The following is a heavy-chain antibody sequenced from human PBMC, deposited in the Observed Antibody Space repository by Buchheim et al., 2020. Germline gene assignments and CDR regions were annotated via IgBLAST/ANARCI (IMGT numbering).Heavy chain of an antibody. CDR2: ITSGGSTI. J-gene: IGHJ4*02. D-gene: IGHD6-19*01. CDR3: ARGRDSGWPLDY. Sequence: EVQLVESGGGLVQPGGSLRLSCAASGFTFSSYEMNWVRQAPGKGLEWVSYITSGGSTIYYADSVKGRLTISRGNAKNSLYLQMNSLRAEDTAVYYCARGRDSGWPLDYWGQGTL. CDR1: GFTFSSYE. V-gene: IGHV3-48*03.